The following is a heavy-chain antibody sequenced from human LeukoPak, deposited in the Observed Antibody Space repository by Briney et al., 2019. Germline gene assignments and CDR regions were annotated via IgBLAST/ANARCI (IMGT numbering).Heavy chain of an antibody. CDR2: IHHSGSI. V-gene: IGHV4-4*02. CDR3: ARTTEAHSWRTRYYDYYMDV. J-gene: IGHJ6*03. Sequence: PSETLSLTCAVSGVSISSNLWWTWVRQPPGKGLEWIAEIHHSGSINYNPSLKSRVTISVDKAKNQFSLNLNSVTAADTAVYYCARTTEAHSWRTRYYDYYMDVWGKGTTVTVS. D-gene: IGHD6-13*01. CDR1: GVSISSNLW.